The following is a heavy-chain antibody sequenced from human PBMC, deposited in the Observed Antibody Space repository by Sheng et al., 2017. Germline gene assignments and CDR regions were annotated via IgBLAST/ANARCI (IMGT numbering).Heavy chain of an antibody. CDR1: GFTFSSYA. Sequence: QVQLVESGGGVVQPGRSLRLSCAASGFTFSSYAMHWVRQAPGKGLEWVSVISYDGSFVDYGDSVKGRFTISRDKSKNTLYLQMNSLRGEDTALYYCARDLAGTTERLDYWG. J-gene: IGHJ4*01. CDR3: ARDLAGTTERLDY. V-gene: IGHV3-30*01. CDR2: ISYDGSFV. D-gene: IGHD1-1*01.